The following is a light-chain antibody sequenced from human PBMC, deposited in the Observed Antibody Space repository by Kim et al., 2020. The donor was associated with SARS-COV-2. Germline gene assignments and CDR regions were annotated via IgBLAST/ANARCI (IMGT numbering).Light chain of an antibody. CDR2: EVS. CDR1: SSDVGGYNY. V-gene: IGLV2-8*01. CDR3: SSYAGSVNWV. J-gene: IGLJ3*02. Sequence: GQSVTISCTGTSSDVGGYNYVSWYQQHPGKAPKLMISEVSKRPSGVPDRFSGSKSGNTASLTVSGLQAEDEADYYCSSYAGSVNWVFGGGTKLTVL.